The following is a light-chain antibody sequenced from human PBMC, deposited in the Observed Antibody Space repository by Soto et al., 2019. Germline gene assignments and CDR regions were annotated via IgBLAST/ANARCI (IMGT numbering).Light chain of an antibody. CDR3: QQYGSSGT. J-gene: IGKJ1*01. CDR1: QSITDT. V-gene: IGKV3-20*01. CDR2: GAS. Sequence: EIVRTQSPATPSLSHGERATLSCRANQSITDTLAWYQQKPGQAPRLLIYGASNRATGIPDRFSGSGSGTDFTLTISRLEPEEFAVDYCQQYGSSGTFGQGTKV.